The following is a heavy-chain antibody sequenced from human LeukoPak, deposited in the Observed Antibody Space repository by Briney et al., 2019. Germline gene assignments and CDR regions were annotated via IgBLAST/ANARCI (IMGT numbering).Heavy chain of an antibody. CDR2: IYYSGST. CDR3: ARPMVRGVKNRRGSAFDY. V-gene: IGHV4-59*12. D-gene: IGHD3-10*01. J-gene: IGHJ4*02. Sequence: SETLSLTCTVSGGSISSYYWSWIRQPPGKGLEWIGYIYYSGSTNYKPSLKSRVTISVDTSKNQFSLKLSSVTAADTAVYYCARPMVRGVKNRRGSAFDYWGQGTLVTVSS. CDR1: GGSISSYY.